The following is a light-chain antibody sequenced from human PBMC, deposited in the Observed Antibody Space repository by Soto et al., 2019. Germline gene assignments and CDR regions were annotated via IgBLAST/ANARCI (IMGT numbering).Light chain of an antibody. Sequence: EMQMTRSTSSLSSSVGDRVTITCRTSQSISGYLNWYRHKPGKAPTLLIYAASTLQSGVPSRFSGIGSSSDCRHTIYNFQPDNPAKPHCRQQCPTLTLSFAQGDTLEIK. J-gene: IGKJ5*01. CDR1: QSISGY. V-gene: IGKV1-39*01. CDR3: RQQCPTLTLS. CDR2: AAS.